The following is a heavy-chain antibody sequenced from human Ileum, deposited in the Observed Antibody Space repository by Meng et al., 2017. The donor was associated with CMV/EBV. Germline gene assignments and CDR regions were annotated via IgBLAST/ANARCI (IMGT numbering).Heavy chain of an antibody. CDR2: IYYSGST. CDR1: GGTSSGSSYY. CDR3: ARVGAMVRGPHFDY. Sequence: QLKLVESRQGRVRPSEPLSLTCTVSGGTSSGSSYYWGWIRQPPGKGLGWIGSIYYSGSTYYNPSLKSRVTISVDTSKNQFSLKLSSVTAADTAVYYCARVGAMVRGPHFDYWGQGTLVTVPS. D-gene: IGHD3-10*01. J-gene: IGHJ4*02. V-gene: IGHV4-39*07.